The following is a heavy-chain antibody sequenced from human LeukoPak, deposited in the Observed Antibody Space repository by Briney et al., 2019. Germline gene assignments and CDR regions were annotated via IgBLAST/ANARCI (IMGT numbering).Heavy chain of an antibody. CDR2: IRSKANNYAT. CDR3: SSGLSVLRSNNTPVDY. Sequence: GGSLRLSCAASGFTFSGSAMHWVRQASGKGLEWVGRIRSKANNYATAYAASVKGRFAISRDDSKNTAYLQMNSLKTDDTAVYFCSSGLSVLRSNNTPVDYWGQGTLVTVSS. D-gene: IGHD4-17*01. V-gene: IGHV3-73*01. J-gene: IGHJ4*02. CDR1: GFTFSGSA.